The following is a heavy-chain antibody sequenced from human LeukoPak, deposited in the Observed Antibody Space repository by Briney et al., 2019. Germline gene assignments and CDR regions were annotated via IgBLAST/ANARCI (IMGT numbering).Heavy chain of an antibody. D-gene: IGHD2-2*01. J-gene: IGHJ6*03. V-gene: IGHV4-34*01. Sequence: SETLSLTCAVYGGSFSGYYWSWIRQPPGEGLEWIGEINHSGSTNYNPSLKSRVTISVDTSKNQFSLKLSSVTAADTAVYYCARSSTTDPNHYYYYYMDVWGKGTTVTVSS. CDR2: INHSGST. CDR3: ARSSTTDPNHYYYYYMDV. CDR1: GGSFSGYY.